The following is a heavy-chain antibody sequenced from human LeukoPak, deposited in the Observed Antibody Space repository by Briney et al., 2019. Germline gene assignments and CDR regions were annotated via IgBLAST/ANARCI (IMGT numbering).Heavy chain of an antibody. CDR2: ISGSGST. D-gene: IGHD2-21*02. V-gene: IGHV3-23*01. J-gene: IGHJ4*02. CDR1: GFTFSSYG. CDR3: AKYWSVVTATLDY. Sequence: PGGSLRLSRAASGFTFSSYGMTWVRQAPGKGLEWVSDISGSGSTHYADSVKGRFTISRDNSKNTLYLLTNSLRAEDTAVYYCAKYWSVVTATLDYWGQGTLVTVSS.